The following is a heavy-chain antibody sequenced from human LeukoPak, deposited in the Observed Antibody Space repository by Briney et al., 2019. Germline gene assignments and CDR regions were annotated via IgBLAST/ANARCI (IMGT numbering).Heavy chain of an antibody. V-gene: IGHV2-5*02. CDR3: AHGTYYYDSSGYRVWFDP. CDR1: GFSLNTRGVS. D-gene: IGHD3-22*01. J-gene: IGHJ5*02. Sequence: SGPTLVNPTQTLAVTCTFSGFSLNTRGVSVGWIRQPPGKALEWLALIYWDDAKRYSPSLRSRVTITKDTSKNQVVLTMTNMDPVDTATYYCAHGTYYYDSSGYRVWFDPWGQGTLVTVSS. CDR2: IYWDDAK.